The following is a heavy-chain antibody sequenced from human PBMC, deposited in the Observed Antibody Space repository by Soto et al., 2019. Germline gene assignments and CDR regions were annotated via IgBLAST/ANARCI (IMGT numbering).Heavy chain of an antibody. D-gene: IGHD1-26*01. V-gene: IGHV3-30*18. CDR1: GFTFSSYG. J-gene: IGHJ4*02. CDR3: AKDEQWELATVFDY. CDR2: ISYDGSNK. Sequence: HPGGSLRLSCAASGFTFSSYGMHWVRQAPGEGLEWVAVISYDGSNKYYADSVKGRFTISRDNSKNTLYLQMNSLRAEDTAVYYCAKDEQWELATVFDYWGQGTLVTSPQ.